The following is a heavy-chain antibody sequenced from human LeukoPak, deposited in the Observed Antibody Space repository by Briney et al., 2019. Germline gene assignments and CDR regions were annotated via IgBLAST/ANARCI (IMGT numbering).Heavy chain of an antibody. V-gene: IGHV3-23*01. CDR1: GFTFSSYA. Sequence: PGGSLRLSCAASGFTFSSYAMSWVRQAPGKGLEWVSAISGSGGSTYYADSVKGRFTISRDNSKNTLYLQMISLRAEDTAVYYCAKDLVLERYFDWLYKGGYWGQGTLVTVSS. J-gene: IGHJ4*01. CDR3: AKDLVLERYFDWLYKGGY. CDR2: ISGSGGST. D-gene: IGHD3-9*01.